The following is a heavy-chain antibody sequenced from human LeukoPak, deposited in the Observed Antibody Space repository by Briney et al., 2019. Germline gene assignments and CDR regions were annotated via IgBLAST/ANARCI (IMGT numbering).Heavy chain of an antibody. CDR2: ISYDGSDK. V-gene: IGHV3-30*18. CDR1: GFTFSSYG. D-gene: IGHD3-22*01. J-gene: IGHJ4*02. Sequence: GGSLRLSCAASGFTFSSYGMHWVRQAPGKGLEWVAVISYDGSDKYYADSVKGRFTVSRDNSKNTLYLQVNSLRPEDTAVYYCAKVRGYDSSGYLDYWGQGTLVTVSS. CDR3: AKVRGYDSSGYLDY.